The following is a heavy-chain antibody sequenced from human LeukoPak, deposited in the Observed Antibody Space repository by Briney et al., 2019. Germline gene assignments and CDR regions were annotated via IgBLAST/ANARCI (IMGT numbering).Heavy chain of an antibody. D-gene: IGHD4-11*01. J-gene: IGHJ5*02. CDR3: ARVSGFSATVTIPNWFDP. V-gene: IGHV4-59*01. CDR1: GGSISSYY. Sequence: SETLFLTCTVSGGSISSYYWSWIRQPPGKGLEWIGCIYYSGSTNYNPSLKSRITISVDTSKNQFSLKLSSVTAADTAVYYCARVSGFSATVTIPNWFDPWGQGTLVTVSS. CDR2: IYYSGST.